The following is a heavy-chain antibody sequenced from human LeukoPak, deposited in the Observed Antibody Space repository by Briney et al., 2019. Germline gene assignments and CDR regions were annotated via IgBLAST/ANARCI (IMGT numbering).Heavy chain of an antibody. Sequence: SETLSLTCTVSGGSISSGDYYWSWIRQPPGKGLEWIGYIYYSGSTYYNPSLKSRVTISVDTSKNQFSLKLSSVTAADTAVYYCARGAFDCSSTRCYLYYYYMDVWGKGTTVTVSS. CDR1: GGSISSGDYY. CDR3: ARGAFDCSSTRCYLYYYYMDV. V-gene: IGHV4-30-4*08. J-gene: IGHJ6*03. D-gene: IGHD2-2*01. CDR2: IYYSGST.